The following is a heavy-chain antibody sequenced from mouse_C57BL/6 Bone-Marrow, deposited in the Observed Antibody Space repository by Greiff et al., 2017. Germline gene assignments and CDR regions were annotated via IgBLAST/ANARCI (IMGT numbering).Heavy chain of an antibody. CDR3: ARGELPYYYAMDY. J-gene: IGHJ4*01. CDR2: IYPGDGDT. Sequence: VQLQESGAELVKPGASVKISCKASGYAFSSYWMNWVKQRPGKGLEWIGQIYPGDGDTNYNGKFKGKATLTADKSSSTAYMQLSSLTSEDSAVYFCARGELPYYYAMDYWGQGISVTVSS. CDR1: GYAFSSYW. V-gene: IGHV1-80*01.